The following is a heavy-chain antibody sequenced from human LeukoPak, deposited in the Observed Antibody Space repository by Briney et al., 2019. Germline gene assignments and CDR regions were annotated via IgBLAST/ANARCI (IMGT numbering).Heavy chain of an antibody. J-gene: IGHJ5*02. CDR1: GYSFSIYG. CDR3: ARALPYDFWSSYPDS. CDR2: ISAYNGNT. V-gene: IGHV1-18*01. D-gene: IGHD3-3*01. Sequence: ASVKVSCKASGYSFSIYGISRVRQAPGQGREWMGWISAYNGNTNLAQEFQGGVTMTTDTSTNTAYMELRSLRSDDTAVYFCARALPYDFWSSYPDSWGQGTLVTVSS.